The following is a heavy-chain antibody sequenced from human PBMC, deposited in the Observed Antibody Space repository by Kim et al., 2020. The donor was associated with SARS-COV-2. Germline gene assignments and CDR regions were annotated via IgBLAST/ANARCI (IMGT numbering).Heavy chain of an antibody. CDR1: GYTFTSYA. D-gene: IGHD3-10*01. CDR2: INAGNGNT. V-gene: IGHV1-3*01. CDR3: ASTYYYGSGSYWIYDY. Sequence: ASVKVSCKASGYTFTSYAMHWVRQAPGQRLEWMGWINAGNGNTKYSQKFQGRVTITRDTSASTAYMELSSLRSEDMAVYYCASTYYYGSGSYWIYDYWGQGTLVTVSS. J-gene: IGHJ4*02.